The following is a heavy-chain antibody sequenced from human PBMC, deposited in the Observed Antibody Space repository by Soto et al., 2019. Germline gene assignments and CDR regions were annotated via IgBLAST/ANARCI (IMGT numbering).Heavy chain of an antibody. Sequence: SVKVSCKASGGTFSSYAISWVRQAPGQGLEWMGGIIPIIGNANYAQKFQDRVTITADESTNTAYMEFSSLRSEDTAVYYCKLGGRRMAVTNVWDEASDIWGQGTLVTVSS. D-gene: IGHD3-16*01. V-gene: IGHV1-69*13. CDR3: KLGGRRMAVTNVWDEASDI. CDR1: GGTFSSYA. J-gene: IGHJ3*02. CDR2: IIPIIGNA.